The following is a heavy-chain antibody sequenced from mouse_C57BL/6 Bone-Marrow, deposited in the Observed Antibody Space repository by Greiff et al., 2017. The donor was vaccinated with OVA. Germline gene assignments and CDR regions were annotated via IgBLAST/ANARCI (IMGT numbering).Heavy chain of an antibody. CDR3: ARAETAQATRLFAY. Sequence: VQLKQPGAELVRPGSSVKLSCKASGYTFTSYWMHWVKQRPIQGLEWIGNIDPSDSETHYNQKFKDKATLTVDKSSSTAYMQLSSLTSEDSAVYYCARAETAQATRLFAYWGQGTLVTVSA. D-gene: IGHD3-2*02. CDR2: IDPSDSET. J-gene: IGHJ3*01. CDR1: GYTFTSYW. V-gene: IGHV1-52*01.